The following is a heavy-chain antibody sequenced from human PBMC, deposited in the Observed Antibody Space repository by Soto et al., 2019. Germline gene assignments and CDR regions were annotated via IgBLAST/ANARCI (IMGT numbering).Heavy chain of an antibody. J-gene: IGHJ5*02. D-gene: IGHD2-15*01. V-gene: IGHV1-18*01. CDR2: ISAYNGNT. Sequence: ASVKVSCKASGYTFTSYGISWVRQAPGQGLEWMGWISAYNGNTNYAQKLQGRVTMTTDTSTSTAYMELRSLRSDDTAVYYCARSLGYCSGGSCYSAWFDPWGQGTLVTVSS. CDR3: ARSLGYCSGGSCYSAWFDP. CDR1: GYTFTSYG.